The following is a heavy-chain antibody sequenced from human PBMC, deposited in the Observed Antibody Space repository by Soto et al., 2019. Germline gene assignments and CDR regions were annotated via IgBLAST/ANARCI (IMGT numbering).Heavy chain of an antibody. CDR2: IYHSGST. Sequence: SETLSLTCSVFGGSISGYYWSWTRQPPGKGLEWIGYIYHSGSTYYNPSLKSRVTISVDRSKNQFSLKLSSVTAADTAVYYCAAGGGLPRYYWGQGTLVTVSS. V-gene: IGHV4-59*04. CDR3: AAGGGLPRYY. J-gene: IGHJ4*02. CDR1: GGSISGYY. D-gene: IGHD5-12*01.